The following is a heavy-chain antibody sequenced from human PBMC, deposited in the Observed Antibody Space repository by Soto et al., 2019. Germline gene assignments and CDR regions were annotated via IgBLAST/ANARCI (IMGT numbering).Heavy chain of an antibody. D-gene: IGHD6-13*01. V-gene: IGHV3-23*01. CDR2: ISGSGGST. CDR3: AKFTAAAGTLDY. CDR1: GFTFSSYA. Sequence: GSLRLSCAASGFTFSSYAMSWVRQAPGKGLEWVSAISGSGGSTYYAVSVKGRFTISRDNSKNTLYLQMNSLRAEDTAVYYCAKFTAAAGTLDYWGQGTLVTVSS. J-gene: IGHJ4*02.